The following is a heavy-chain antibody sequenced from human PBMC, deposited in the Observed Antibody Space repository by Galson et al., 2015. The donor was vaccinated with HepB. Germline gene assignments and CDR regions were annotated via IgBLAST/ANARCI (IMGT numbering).Heavy chain of an antibody. J-gene: IGHJ3*01. V-gene: IGHV3-7*01. CDR2: IKQDGSDK. CDR3: ARGFRRLTVAFDF. D-gene: IGHD4-17*01. Sequence: SLRLSCAASGFYFSGYWMSWGRQAPGKGLEWVANIKQDGSDKYYVDSVKGRFTISRDNAKDSLYPQMNRLRAEDTAVYYCARGFRRLTVAFDFWGQGTMVTVSS. CDR1: GFYFSGYW.